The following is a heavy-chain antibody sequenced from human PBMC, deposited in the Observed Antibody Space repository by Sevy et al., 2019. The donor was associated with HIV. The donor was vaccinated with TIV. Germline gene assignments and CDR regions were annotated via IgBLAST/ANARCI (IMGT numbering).Heavy chain of an antibody. CDR1: GGSGGSISDYY. CDR3: ARGGTSLFAP. CDR2: INYSRST. V-gene: IGHV4-59*01. J-gene: IGHJ5*02. Sequence: SETLSLTCSVSGGSGGSISDYYWSWIRQPPGKGLEWIGYINYSRSTKFNLSLKSRVTISVDTSKNQFSLKLTSVTAADTAVYYCARGGTSLFAPWGQGTLVTVSS. D-gene: IGHD2-15*01.